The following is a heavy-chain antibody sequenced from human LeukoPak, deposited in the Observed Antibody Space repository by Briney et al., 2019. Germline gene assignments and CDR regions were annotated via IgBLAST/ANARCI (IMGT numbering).Heavy chain of an antibody. CDR2: IYYSGST. D-gene: IGHD5-24*01. J-gene: IGHJ4*02. CDR3: ARVGVDRWLQPLTFDS. CDR1: GGSIGSSSYY. Sequence: SETLSLTCTVSGGSIGSSSYYWGWIRQPPGKGLEWIGSIYYSGSTYYNPSLKSRVTISVDTSKNQFSLKLSSVTAADTAVYYCARVGVDRWLQPLTFDSWGQGTLVTVSS. V-gene: IGHV4-39*07.